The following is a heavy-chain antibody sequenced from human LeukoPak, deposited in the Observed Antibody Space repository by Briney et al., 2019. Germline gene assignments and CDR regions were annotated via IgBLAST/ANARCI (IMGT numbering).Heavy chain of an antibody. V-gene: IGHV4-59*01. D-gene: IGHD4-17*01. Sequence: SETLSLTCTVSGGSISSYYWSWIRQPPGKGLEWIGYIYYSGSTNYNPSLKSRVTISVDTSKNQFSLKLSSVTAADTAVYYCARSHYGDPYYYYYYMDVWGNGTTVSVSS. CDR1: GGSISSYY. CDR2: IYYSGST. CDR3: ARSHYGDPYYYYYYMDV. J-gene: IGHJ6*03.